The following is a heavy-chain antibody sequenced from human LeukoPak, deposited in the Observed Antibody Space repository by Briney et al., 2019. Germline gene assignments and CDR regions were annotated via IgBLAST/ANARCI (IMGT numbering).Heavy chain of an antibody. J-gene: IGHJ4*02. CDR3: ARLWNYDILTGYVPDS. D-gene: IGHD3-9*01. Sequence: PSETLSLTCTVSGGSISSYYYSWIRQPPGKGLEWIGHIYTSGSTNYNPSLESPVTISVDTSKNQFSLRLSSVTAADTAVYYCARLWNYDILTGYVPDSWGQGTLVTVSS. CDR2: IYTSGST. V-gene: IGHV4-4*09. CDR1: GGSISSYY.